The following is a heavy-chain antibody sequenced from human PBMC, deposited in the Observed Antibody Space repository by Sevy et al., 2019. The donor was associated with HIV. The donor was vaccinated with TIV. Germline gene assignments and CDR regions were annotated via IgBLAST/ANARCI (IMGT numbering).Heavy chain of an antibody. CDR2: IFRTGKA. CDR1: GDSINNNRW. D-gene: IGHD6-13*01. Sequence: AENLSLTCSLSGDSINNNRWWSWVRQPPGQGLKWIGEIFRTGKANYKASLESRVTISVYPSNNQIYLRLTSVTAADTAFYYCPRHMTTSGTRGFDYWGQGALVRVSS. CDR3: PRHMTTSGTRGFDY. J-gene: IGHJ4*02. V-gene: IGHV4-4*02.